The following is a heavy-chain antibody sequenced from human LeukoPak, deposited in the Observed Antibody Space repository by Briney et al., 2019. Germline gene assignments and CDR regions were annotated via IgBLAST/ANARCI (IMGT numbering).Heavy chain of an antibody. Sequence: GGSLRLSCAASGFTFSSYAMSWVRQAPGKGLEWVSAISGSGGSTYYADSVKGRFTIFRDNSKNTLYLQMNSLRAEDTAVYYCAKDSFGSSAFDYWGQGTLVTVSS. V-gene: IGHV3-23*01. J-gene: IGHJ4*02. CDR3: AKDSFGSSAFDY. D-gene: IGHD2-15*01. CDR1: GFTFSSYA. CDR2: ISGSGGST.